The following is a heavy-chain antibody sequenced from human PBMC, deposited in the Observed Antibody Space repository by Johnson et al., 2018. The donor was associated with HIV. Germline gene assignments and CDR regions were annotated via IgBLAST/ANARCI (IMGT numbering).Heavy chain of an antibody. J-gene: IGHJ3*02. CDR2: INWNGGTT. V-gene: IGHV3-20*04. CDR1: GFTFDDYG. Sequence: VQLVESGGGVVRPGGSLRLSCAASGFTFDDYGMTWVRQVPGKGLEWVSGINWNGGTTAYADPVKGRFAISRDNSKNTLYLQMNSLRAEDTAVYYCARERAGAFDIWGQGTMVTVSS. CDR3: ARERAGAFDI.